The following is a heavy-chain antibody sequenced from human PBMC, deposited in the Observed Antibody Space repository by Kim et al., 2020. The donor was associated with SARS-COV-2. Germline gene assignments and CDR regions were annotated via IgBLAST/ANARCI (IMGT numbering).Heavy chain of an antibody. CDR1: GGSISSYY. CDR3: ARDPYCSGGSCYSDY. D-gene: IGHD2-15*01. Sequence: SETLSLTCTVSGGSISSYYWSWIRQPAGKGLEWIGRIYTSGSTNYNPSLKSRVTMSVDTSKNQFSLKLSSVTAADTAVYYCARDPYCSGGSCYSDYWGQGTLVTVSS. V-gene: IGHV4-4*07. CDR2: IYTSGST. J-gene: IGHJ4*02.